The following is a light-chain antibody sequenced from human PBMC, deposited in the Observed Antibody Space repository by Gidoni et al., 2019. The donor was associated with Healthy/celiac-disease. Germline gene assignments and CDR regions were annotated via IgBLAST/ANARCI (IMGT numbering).Light chain of an antibody. CDR2: GNS. CDR1: SSNIGAGYD. Sequence: QSVLTQPPSVSGAPAQRLTISCTGSSSNIGAGYDVPWYQQLPGTAPKLLIYGNSNRPSGVPDRFSGSKSGTSASLAITGLQAEDEADYYCQSYDSSLSGSWVFGGGTKLTVL. J-gene: IGLJ3*02. CDR3: QSYDSSLSGSWV. V-gene: IGLV1-40*01.